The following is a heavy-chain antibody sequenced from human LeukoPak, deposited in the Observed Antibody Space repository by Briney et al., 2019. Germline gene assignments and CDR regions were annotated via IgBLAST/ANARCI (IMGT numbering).Heavy chain of an antibody. Sequence: PGGSLRLSCTGSGFTFSSYAMTWVGQAPGKGLEWVSTISGSGDARYYADSVKGRFTISRDNPINTLYLQMSSLRAEDTALYYCAKERFRALDPWGQGTLVSVTP. CDR1: GFTFSSYA. V-gene: IGHV3-23*01. J-gene: IGHJ5*02. CDR3: AKERFRALDP. D-gene: IGHD3-3*01. CDR2: ISGSGDAR.